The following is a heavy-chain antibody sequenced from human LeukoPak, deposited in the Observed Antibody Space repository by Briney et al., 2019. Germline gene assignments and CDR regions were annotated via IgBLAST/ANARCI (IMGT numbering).Heavy chain of an antibody. CDR1: GGSISSSSYY. CDR2: IYYSGST. CDR3: ARGQPFSGSPDNWFDP. J-gene: IGHJ5*02. Sequence: PSETLSLTCTVSGGSISSSSYYWGWIRQPPGKGLEWIGSIYYSGSTYYNPSLKSRVTISVDTSKNQFSLKLSSVTAADTAVYYCARGQPFSGSPDNWFDPWGQGTLVTVSS. V-gene: IGHV4-39*01. D-gene: IGHD1-14*01.